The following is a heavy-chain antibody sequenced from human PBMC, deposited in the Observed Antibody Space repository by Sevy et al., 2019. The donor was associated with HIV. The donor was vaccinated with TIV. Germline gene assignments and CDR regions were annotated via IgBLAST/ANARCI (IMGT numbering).Heavy chain of an antibody. V-gene: IGHV3-48*03. D-gene: IGHD1-1*01. CDR3: ARGGRHRDVYNRKDAFDI. J-gene: IGHJ3*02. Sequence: GGSLRLSCAASGFSFSSYEMNWVRQAPGKGLQWLSYISSSGSSTYYADSVKGQFTISRDNAKNSLYLQMNSLRAEDTAVYYCARGGRHRDVYNRKDAFDIWGQGTMVTVS. CDR2: ISSSGSST. CDR1: GFSFSSYE.